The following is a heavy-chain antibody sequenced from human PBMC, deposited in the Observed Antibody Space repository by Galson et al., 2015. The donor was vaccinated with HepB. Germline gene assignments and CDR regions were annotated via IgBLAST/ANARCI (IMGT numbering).Heavy chain of an antibody. J-gene: IGHJ6*02. CDR1: GGTFSSYA. CDR2: IIPIFGTA. D-gene: IGHD2-2*01. CDR3: ARDQDRNCSSTSCYVDYYYYGMDV. V-gene: IGHV1-69*06. Sequence: SVKVSCKASGGTFSSYAISWVRQAPGQGLEWMGGIIPIFGTANYAQKFQGRVTITADKSTSTAYMELSSLRSEDTAAYYCARDQDRNCSSTSCYVDYYYYGMDVWGQGTTVTVSS.